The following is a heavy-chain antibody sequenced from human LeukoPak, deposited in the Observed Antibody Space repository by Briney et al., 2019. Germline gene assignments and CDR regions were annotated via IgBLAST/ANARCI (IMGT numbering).Heavy chain of an antibody. CDR2: IIPIFGTA. Sequence: SVKVSCKASGGTLSSYAISWVRQAPGQGLEWMGGIIPIFGTANYAQKFQGRVTITADESTSTAYMELRSLRSDDTAVYYCARVGNYYDSSGYLDYWGQGTLVTVSS. D-gene: IGHD3-22*01. J-gene: IGHJ4*02. V-gene: IGHV1-69*13. CDR3: ARVGNYYDSSGYLDY. CDR1: GGTLSSYA.